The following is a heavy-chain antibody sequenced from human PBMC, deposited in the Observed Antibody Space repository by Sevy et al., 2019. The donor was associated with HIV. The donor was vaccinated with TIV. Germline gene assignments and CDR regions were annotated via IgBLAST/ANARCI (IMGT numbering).Heavy chain of an antibody. CDR2: LSFGLGEI. J-gene: IGHJ4*02. V-gene: IGHV3-23*01. Sequence: GGSLRLSCAASGFTFSKYSMSWVRQPPGKGLEWVSTLSFGLGEINHADSVRGRFTISRDNSKNSLYLQMNSLRAEDTAVYYCAREGCTKPHDYWGQGTLVTVSS. D-gene: IGHD2-8*01. CDR3: AREGCTKPHDY. CDR1: GFTFSKYS.